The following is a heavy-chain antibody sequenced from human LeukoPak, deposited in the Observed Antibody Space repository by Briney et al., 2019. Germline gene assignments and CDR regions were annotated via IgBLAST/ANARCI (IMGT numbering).Heavy chain of an antibody. CDR1: GFTFSDDY. Sequence: GGSLRLSCAASGFTFSDDYMTWIRQVPGKGLESIAYIGGSGSDTNYADSVRGRFTISRDNARSSLFLQMNSQTAEDSAVYFCVRHTRTAEFWGQGALVTVSS. D-gene: IGHD2-2*02. J-gene: IGHJ4*02. CDR2: IGGSGSDT. CDR3: VRHTRTAEF. V-gene: IGHV3-11*06.